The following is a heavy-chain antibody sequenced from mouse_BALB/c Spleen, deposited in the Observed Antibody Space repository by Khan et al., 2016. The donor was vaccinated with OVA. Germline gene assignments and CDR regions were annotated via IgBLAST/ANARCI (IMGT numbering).Heavy chain of an antibody. Sequence: QIQLVQSGPELKKPGETVQISCKASGFTFTNYGMNWVKQAPGKDLKWMGWINTYTGEPTFADDFKGRFAFSLETSASTAYLQINSLTTEDTATCFCARVRYNGTMDCWGQGTPVTGSS. D-gene: IGHD1-1*01. CDR1: GFTFTNYG. V-gene: IGHV9-3-1*01. CDR3: ARVRYNGTMDC. CDR2: INTYTGEP. J-gene: IGHJ4*01.